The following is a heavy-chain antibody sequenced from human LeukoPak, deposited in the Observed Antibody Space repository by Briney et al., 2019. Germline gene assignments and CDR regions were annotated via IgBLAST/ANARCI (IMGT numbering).Heavy chain of an antibody. CDR1: GGSINSYY. Sequence: SDTLSLTCTVSGGSINSYYWSWIRQPPGRGLEWIGYIFYSGSTNYNPSLKSRVTITVNTSKNQFSLRLTSVTAADTAVYYCARVAPTRGFASSGYYPLDYWGQGSLVNVS. J-gene: IGHJ4*02. D-gene: IGHD3-22*01. CDR3: ARVAPTRGFASSGYYPLDY. CDR2: IFYSGST. V-gene: IGHV4-59*07.